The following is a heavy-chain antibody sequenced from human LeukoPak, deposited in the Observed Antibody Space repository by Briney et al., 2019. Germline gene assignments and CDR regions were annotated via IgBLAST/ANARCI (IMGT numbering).Heavy chain of an antibody. Sequence: ASVKVSCKASGYTFTSYYMHWVRQAPGQGLEWMGIINPSGGSTSYAQKFQGRVTMTEDTSTDTAYMELSSLRSEDTAVYYCATDLQIPSDYYDSSGRPLDPWGQGTLVTVSS. CDR3: ATDLQIPSDYYDSSGRPLDP. J-gene: IGHJ5*02. CDR2: INPSGGST. CDR1: GYTFTSYY. D-gene: IGHD3-22*01. V-gene: IGHV1-46*01.